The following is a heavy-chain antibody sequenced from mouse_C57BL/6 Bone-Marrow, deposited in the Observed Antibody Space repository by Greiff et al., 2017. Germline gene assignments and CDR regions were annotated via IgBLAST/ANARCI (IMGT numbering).Heavy chain of an antibody. CDR1: GYAFTNYL. CDR2: INPGSGGT. Sequence: VQGVESGAELVRPGTSVKVSCKASGYAFTNYLIEWVKQRPGQGLEWIGVINPGSGGTNYNEKFKGKATLTADKSSSTAYMQLSSLTSEDSAVYFCARWGLRWGQGTLVTVSA. D-gene: IGHD2-13*01. V-gene: IGHV1-54*01. CDR3: ARWGLR. J-gene: IGHJ3*02.